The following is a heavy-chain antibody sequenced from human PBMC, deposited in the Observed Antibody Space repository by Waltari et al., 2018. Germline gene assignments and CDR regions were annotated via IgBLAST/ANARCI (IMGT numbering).Heavy chain of an antibody. J-gene: IGHJ3*01. D-gene: IGHD1-1*01. CDR3: ARGDNWNDRLDF. V-gene: IGHV1-8*01. CDR2: INPNTGAA. CDR1: GYTFFSYD. Sequence: QVQLVQSGAEVKKPGASVRVACKASGYTFFSYDINWVRQAPGQGLEWMGWINPNTGAARFAQNCQDRVTMTRSTSETTAYMEISDLTSHDTAVYYCARGDNWNDRLDFWGQGTKVTVSS.